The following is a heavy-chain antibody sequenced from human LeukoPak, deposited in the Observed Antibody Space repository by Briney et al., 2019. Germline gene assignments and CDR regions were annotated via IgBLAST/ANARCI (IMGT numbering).Heavy chain of an antibody. V-gene: IGHV4-31*03. Sequence: SETLSLTCTVSGGSISSGGYYWSWIRQHPGKGLEWIGCIYYSGSTYYNPSLKSRVTISVDTSKNQFSLKLSSVTAADTAVYYCARDLHYGGNSHFDYWGQGTLVTVSS. CDR2: IYYSGST. CDR1: GGSISSGGYY. D-gene: IGHD4-23*01. CDR3: ARDLHYGGNSHFDY. J-gene: IGHJ4*02.